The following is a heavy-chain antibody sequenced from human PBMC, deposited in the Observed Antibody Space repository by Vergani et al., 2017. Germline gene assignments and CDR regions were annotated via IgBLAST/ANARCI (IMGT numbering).Heavy chain of an antibody. CDR1: GYTFTGYY. D-gene: IGHD6-13*01. CDR2: FNPNSGGT. CDR3: ARDGSSSWPYYYYYMDV. Sequence: QVQLVQSGAEVKKPGASVKVSCKASGYTFTGYYMHWVRQAPGQGLEWMGWFNPNSGGTNYAQKFQGRVTMTRDTSISTAYMELSRLRSDDTAVYYCARDGSSSWPYYYYYMDVWGKGTTVTVSS. J-gene: IGHJ6*03. V-gene: IGHV1-2*02.